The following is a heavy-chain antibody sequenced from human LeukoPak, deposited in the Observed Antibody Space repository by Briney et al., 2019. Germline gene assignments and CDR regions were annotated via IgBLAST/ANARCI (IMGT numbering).Heavy chain of an antibody. V-gene: IGHV3-7*01. J-gene: IGHJ4*02. D-gene: IGHD2-21*02. CDR3: AGGGVVVTAMPLCYFDY. Sequence: PGGSLRLSCAASGFTFSSYWMSWVRQAPGKGLEWVANIKQDGSEKYYVDSVKGRFTISRDNAKNSLYLQMNSLRAEDTAVYYCAGGGVVVTAMPLCYFDYWGQGTLVTVSS. CDR1: GFTFSSYW. CDR2: IKQDGSEK.